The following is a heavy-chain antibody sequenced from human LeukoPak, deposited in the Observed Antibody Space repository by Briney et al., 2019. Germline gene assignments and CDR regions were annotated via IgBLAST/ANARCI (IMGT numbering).Heavy chain of an antibody. D-gene: IGHD3-22*01. V-gene: IGHV3-64*01. CDR3: ARLTNYYYDSSGYYYSPSYYFDY. CDR2: ISSNGGGT. CDR1: GFTFSSYA. J-gene: IGHJ4*02. Sequence: PGGSLRLSCAASGFTFSSYAMHWVRQAPGKGLEYVSGISSNGGGTYYANSVKDRFIISRDNSKNTLYLQMGSLRAEDMAVYYCARLTNYYYDSSGYYYSPSYYFDYWGQGTLVTVSS.